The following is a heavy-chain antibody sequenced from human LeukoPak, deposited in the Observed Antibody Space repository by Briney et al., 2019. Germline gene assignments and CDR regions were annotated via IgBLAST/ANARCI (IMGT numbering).Heavy chain of an antibody. V-gene: IGHV4-61*02. J-gene: IGHJ3*02. Sequence: SQTLSLTCTASGGSSSSGSYYWSWIRQPAGKGLEWIGRIYTSGSTNYNPPLKSRVTISVDTSKNQFSLKLSSVTAADTAVYYCASGTFGGRDAFDIWGQGTMVTVSS. CDR2: IYTSGST. CDR1: GGSSSSGSYY. CDR3: ASGTFGGRDAFDI. D-gene: IGHD3-10*01.